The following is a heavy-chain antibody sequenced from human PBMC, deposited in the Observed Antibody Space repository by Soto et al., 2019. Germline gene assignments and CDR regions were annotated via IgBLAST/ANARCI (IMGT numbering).Heavy chain of an antibody. D-gene: IGHD5-12*01. CDR3: ARDHSGYYFDY. V-gene: IGHV3-33*01. CDR2: IWYDGTKK. CDR1: GFTFSNYG. J-gene: IGHJ4*02. Sequence: GGSLRLSCAASGFTFSNYGLHWVRQTPGKGLEWVAVIWYDGTKKYYGDSVKGRFAISRDDSRNTLYLQMNSLRAEDTAVYYCARDHSGYYFDYWGQGTLVTVSS.